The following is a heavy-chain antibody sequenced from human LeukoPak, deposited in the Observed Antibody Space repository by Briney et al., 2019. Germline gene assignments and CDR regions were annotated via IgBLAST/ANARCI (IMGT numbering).Heavy chain of an antibody. Sequence: PGGSLRLSCAASGFTFRNFWMTWVRQAPGKGLEWVANIRQDGGKKYYVDSVKGRFTITRDHAKNSVYLQMNSLRAEDTVVYYCAKEDYYYMDVWGKGTTVTVSS. CDR3: AKEDYYYMDV. CDR2: IRQDGGKK. CDR1: GFTFRNFW. J-gene: IGHJ6*03. V-gene: IGHV3-7*01.